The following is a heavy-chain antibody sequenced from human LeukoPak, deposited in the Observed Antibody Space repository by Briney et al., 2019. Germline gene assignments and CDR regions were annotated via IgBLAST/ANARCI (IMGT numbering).Heavy chain of an antibody. V-gene: IGHV4-59*01. J-gene: IGHJ5*02. Sequence: KPSETLSLTCTVSGGSISSYYWSWIRQPPGKGLEWIGYIYYSGSTNYNPSLKSRVTISVDTSKNQFSLKLSSVTAADTAVYYCARNSGYDPLWRFDPWGQGTLVTVSS. D-gene: IGHD5-12*01. CDR3: ARNSGYDPLWRFDP. CDR1: GGSISSYY. CDR2: IYYSGST.